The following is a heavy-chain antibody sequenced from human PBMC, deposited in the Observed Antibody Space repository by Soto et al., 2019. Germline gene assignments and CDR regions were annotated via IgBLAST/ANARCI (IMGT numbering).Heavy chain of an antibody. CDR2: IIPIFGTA. D-gene: IGHD2-21*02. CDR1: GGTFSSYA. J-gene: IGHJ6*02. Sequence: VASVKVSCKASGGTFSSYAISWVRQAPGQGLEWMGGIIPIFGTANYAQKFQGRVTITADKSTSTAYMELSSLRSEDTAVYYCARDVVVVTAIPTLRYYYYGMDVWGQGTTVTVSS. V-gene: IGHV1-69*06. CDR3: ARDVVVVTAIPTLRYYYYGMDV.